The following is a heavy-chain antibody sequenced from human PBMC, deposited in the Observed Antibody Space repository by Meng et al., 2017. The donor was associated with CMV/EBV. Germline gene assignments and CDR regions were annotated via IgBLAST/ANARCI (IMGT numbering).Heavy chain of an antibody. D-gene: IGHD1-26*01. J-gene: IGHJ6*02. CDR1: GDSVSSNSAA. V-gene: IGHV6-1*01. CDR3: ARDLGRSNYYYYYGMDV. Sequence: SQTLSLTCAISGDSVSSNSAAWNWIRQSPSRGLEWLGRTYYRSKWYNDYAVSVKSRITINPDTSKSQFSLQLNSVTPEDTAVYYCARDLGRSNYYYYYGMDVWGQGTTVTVSS. CDR2: TYYRSKWYN.